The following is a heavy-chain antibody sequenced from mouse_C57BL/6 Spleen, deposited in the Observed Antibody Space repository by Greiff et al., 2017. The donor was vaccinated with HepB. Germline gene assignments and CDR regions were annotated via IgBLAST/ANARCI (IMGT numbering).Heavy chain of an antibody. CDR1: GYSFTSYY. J-gene: IGHJ4*01. CDR3: ARGYYGSFYYAMDY. D-gene: IGHD1-1*01. V-gene: IGHV1-66*01. Sequence: QVQLQQSGPELVKPGASVKISCKASGYSFTSYYIHWVKQRPGQGLEWIGWIYPGSGNTKYNEKFKGKATLTADTSSSTAYRQLSSLTSEDSAVYYCARGYYGSFYYAMDYWGQGTSVTVSS. CDR2: IYPGSGNT.